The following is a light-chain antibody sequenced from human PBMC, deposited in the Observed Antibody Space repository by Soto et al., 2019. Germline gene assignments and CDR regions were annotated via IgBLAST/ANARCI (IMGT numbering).Light chain of an antibody. CDR3: QQYGSSPWT. CDR2: GAS. J-gene: IGKJ1*01. V-gene: IGKV3-20*01. CDR1: QSVSSSY. Sequence: EIVLTQSPGTLSLSPGERDTLSCRASQSVSSSYLAWYQQKLGQAPRLLIYGASSRATGIPDRFSGSGSGTDFTFTISRLEPEDFAVYYCQQYGSSPWTFGQGTKVDIK.